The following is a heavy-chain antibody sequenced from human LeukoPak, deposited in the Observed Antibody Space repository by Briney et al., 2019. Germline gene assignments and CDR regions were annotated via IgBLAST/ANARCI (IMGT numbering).Heavy chain of an antibody. Sequence: GGSLRLSCAASGFGFSSYWMTWVRQAPGKGLEWVANIKPDGSGKNYVDSVKGRFTISRDNAKNSLYLQMRGLRVEDTAVYYCSSQPAVLDLDCWGQGILVTVSS. J-gene: IGHJ4*02. D-gene: IGHD6-19*01. CDR1: GFGFSSYW. CDR2: IKPDGSGK. V-gene: IGHV3-7*01. CDR3: SSQPAVLDLDC.